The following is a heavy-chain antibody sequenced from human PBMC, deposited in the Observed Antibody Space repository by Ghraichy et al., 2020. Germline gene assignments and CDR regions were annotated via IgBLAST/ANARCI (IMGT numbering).Heavy chain of an antibody. Sequence: SETLSLTCTVSGGSISSGGYCWSWIRQHPGKGLEWIGYIYYSGSTYYNPSLKSRVTISVDTSKNQFSLKLSSVTAADTAVYYCARDRPLRFLEWLLRYGDYYYGMDVWGQGTTVTVSS. J-gene: IGHJ6*02. CDR1: GGSISSGGYC. CDR3: ARDRPLRFLEWLLRYGDYYYGMDV. CDR2: IYYSGST. D-gene: IGHD3-3*01. V-gene: IGHV4-31*03.